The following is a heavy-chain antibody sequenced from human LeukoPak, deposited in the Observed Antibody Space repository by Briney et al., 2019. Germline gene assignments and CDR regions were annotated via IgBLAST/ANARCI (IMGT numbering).Heavy chain of an antibody. CDR1: GFTFSDHY. CDR3: ARGYCISTTSCYFDY. D-gene: IGHD2/OR15-2a*01. Sequence: GGSLRLSCAASGFTFSDHYMDWVRQAPGKGLGWVGRIRKKVNSYTTEYAATVKGRLTISRDDSKNSLYLQMNSLKTEDTAVYYCARGYCISTTSCYFDYWGQGTLVTVSS. J-gene: IGHJ4*02. CDR2: IRKKVNSYTT. V-gene: IGHV3-72*01.